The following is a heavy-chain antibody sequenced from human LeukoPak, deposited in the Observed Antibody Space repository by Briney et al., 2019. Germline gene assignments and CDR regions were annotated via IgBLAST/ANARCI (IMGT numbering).Heavy chain of an antibody. V-gene: IGHV3-23*01. CDR3: AKNSYSGTVSLWDF. J-gene: IGHJ3*01. Sequence: PGGSLRLSCAASGFTFSSYAMSWVRQAPGKGLEWVSAISGSGGSTYYADSMKGRLTVSRDNSKNTLYLHMNSLRAEDTAVYYCAKNSYSGTVSLWDFWGQGTMVTVSS. D-gene: IGHD1-26*01. CDR2: ISGSGGST. CDR1: GFTFSSYA.